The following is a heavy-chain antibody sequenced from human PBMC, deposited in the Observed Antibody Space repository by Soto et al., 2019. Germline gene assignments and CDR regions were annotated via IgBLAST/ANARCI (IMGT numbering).Heavy chain of an antibody. CDR2: IIPIFGTT. J-gene: IGHJ4*02. V-gene: IGHV1-69*13. CDR3: ARGAGIVDRLLFDY. CDR1: GGTFSSYA. D-gene: IGHD1-26*01. Sequence: VASVKVSCKASGGTFSSYAISWVRQAPGQGLEWMGGIIPIFGTTNYAQKFQGRVTITADESTSTAYMELSSLRSEDTAVYYCARGAGIVDRLLFDYWGQGTLVTVSS.